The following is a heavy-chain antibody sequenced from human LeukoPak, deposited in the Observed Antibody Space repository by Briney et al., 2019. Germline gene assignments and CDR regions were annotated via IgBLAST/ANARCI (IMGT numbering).Heavy chain of an antibody. Sequence: SETLSLTCTVSGGSFSSGDSYWSWIRQPPGKGLEWIGYIYYSGSTYYDPSLKSRVIISVDTSKNQFSLKLSSVTAADTAVYYCASSDWGPGDYWGQGTLVTVSS. CDR2: IYYSGST. V-gene: IGHV4-30-4*08. CDR1: GGSFSSGDSY. CDR3: ASSDWGPGDY. J-gene: IGHJ4*02. D-gene: IGHD7-27*01.